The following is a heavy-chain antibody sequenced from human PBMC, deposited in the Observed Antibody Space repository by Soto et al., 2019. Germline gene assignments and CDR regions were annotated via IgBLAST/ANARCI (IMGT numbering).Heavy chain of an antibody. CDR2: ISSNGGST. V-gene: IGHV3-64*04. J-gene: IGHJ5*02. D-gene: IGHD3-3*01. CDR1: GFTFSSYA. CDR3: ARDNEFWGGPRDGYDP. Sequence: GGYLRLSCSASGFTFSSYAMHWVRQAPGKGLEYVSAISSNGGSTYYADSVKGRFTISRDNAKNSLYLQMNSLRVEDTAIYYCARDNEFWGGPRDGYDPWSRGSLVPVSS.